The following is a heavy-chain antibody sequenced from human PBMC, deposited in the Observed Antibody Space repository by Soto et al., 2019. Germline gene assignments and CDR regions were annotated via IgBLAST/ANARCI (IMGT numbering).Heavy chain of an antibody. V-gene: IGHV1-69*01. J-gene: IGHJ4*02. CDR2: IIPIFGTA. CDR3: ARPSEVATTNTFDY. D-gene: IGHD5-12*01. Sequence: QMQLVQSGAEVKKPGSSVRVSCKASGGTFITYDISWVRQAPGQGLEWMGGIIPIFGTANYAQEFQARVTITADESTSTAYMELSSLRSEDTAVYYCARPSEVATTNTFDYWGQGTLVTVSS. CDR1: GGTFITYD.